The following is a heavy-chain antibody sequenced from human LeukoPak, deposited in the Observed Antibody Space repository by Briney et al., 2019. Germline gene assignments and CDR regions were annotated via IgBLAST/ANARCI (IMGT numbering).Heavy chain of an antibody. J-gene: IGHJ4*02. V-gene: IGHV1-69*06. CDR1: GGTFSSYA. CDR2: IIPIFGTA. D-gene: IGHD6-19*01. CDR3: ARDLSSGWYYFDY. Sequence: SVKVCCKASGGTFSSYAISWVRQAPGQGLEWMGGIIPIFGTANYAQKFQGRVTITADKSTSTAYMELSSLRSEDTAVYYCARDLSSGWYYFDYWGQGTLVTVSS.